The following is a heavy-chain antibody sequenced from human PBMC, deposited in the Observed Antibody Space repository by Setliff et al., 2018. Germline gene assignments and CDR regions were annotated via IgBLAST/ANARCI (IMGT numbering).Heavy chain of an antibody. CDR1: GGSFSTYY. CDR3: ASSSGSYPGSNYYYYGMDV. V-gene: IGHV4-34*01. J-gene: IGHJ6*02. D-gene: IGHD1-26*01. CDR2: INHSGST. Sequence: PSETLSLTCTVSGGSFSTYYWIWIRQPPGKGLEWIGEINHSGSTYYNPSLKSRVTISVDTSKNQFSLKLSSVTAADTAVYYCASSSGSYPGSNYYYYGMDVWGQGTTVTVSS.